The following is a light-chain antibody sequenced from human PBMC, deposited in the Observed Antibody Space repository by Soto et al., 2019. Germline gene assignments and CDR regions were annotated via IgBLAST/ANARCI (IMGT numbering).Light chain of an antibody. Sequence: EIVLTQSPATLSLSPGERATLSCRASQSVNIYLACYQQKPGQAPRLLIYDAYNRATGIPARFSGSGSGTDFTLTITSLETQDFAVYYCQQGGTFGQGTRLEIK. CDR3: QQGGT. CDR1: QSVNIY. V-gene: IGKV3-11*01. J-gene: IGKJ5*01. CDR2: DAY.